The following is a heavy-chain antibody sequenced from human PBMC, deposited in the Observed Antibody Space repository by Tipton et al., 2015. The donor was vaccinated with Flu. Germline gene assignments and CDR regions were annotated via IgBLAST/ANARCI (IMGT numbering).Heavy chain of an antibody. J-gene: IGHJ4*02. V-gene: IGHV3-53*01. CDR3: AVGYTPYYFAY. CDR2: IYSGGST. D-gene: IGHD6-13*01. CDR1: GFTVSSHY. Sequence: SLRLSCAASGFTVSSHYMSWVRQAPGKGLEWVSVIYSGGSTYYADSVKGRFTISRDNSKNTLYLQMNSLRAEDTAVYYCAVGYTPYYFAYWGQGTLVTVSS.